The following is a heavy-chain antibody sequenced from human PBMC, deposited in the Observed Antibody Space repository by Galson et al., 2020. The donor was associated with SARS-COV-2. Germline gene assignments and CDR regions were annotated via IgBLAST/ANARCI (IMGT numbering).Heavy chain of an antibody. Sequence: GGSLRLSCAASGFTFDDYTMHWVRQAPGKGLEWVSPISWDGGSTYYADSVKGRFTISRDNSKNSLYLQMNSLRTEDTALYYCANDLSRYFALRGAFDMWRQGT. CDR1: GFTFDDYT. D-gene: IGHD2-15*01. V-gene: IGHV3-43*01. CDR3: ANDLSRYFALRGAFDM. CDR2: ISWDGGST. J-gene: IGHJ3*02.